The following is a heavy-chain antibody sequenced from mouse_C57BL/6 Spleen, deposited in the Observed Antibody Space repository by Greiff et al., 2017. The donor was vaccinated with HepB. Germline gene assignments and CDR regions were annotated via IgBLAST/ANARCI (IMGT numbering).Heavy chain of an antibody. Sequence: EVQRVESGGDLVKPGGSLKLSCAASGFTFSSYGMSWVRQTPDKRLEWVATISSGGSYTYYPDSVKGRFTISRDNAKNTLYLQMSSLKSEDTAMYYCARQVIYDGYYTPMDYWGRGTSVTVSS. V-gene: IGHV5-6*01. CDR3: ARQVIYDGYYTPMDY. CDR1: GFTFSSYG. J-gene: IGHJ4*01. D-gene: IGHD2-3*01. CDR2: ISSGGSYT.